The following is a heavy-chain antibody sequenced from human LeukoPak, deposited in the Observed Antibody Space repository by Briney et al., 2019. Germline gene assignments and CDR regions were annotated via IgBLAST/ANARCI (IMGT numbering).Heavy chain of an antibody. V-gene: IGHV4-39*02. Sequence: SETLSLTCSVSSGSIGSDNHYWAWIRQPPGKRPEWIASIYSSGGKPYYNPSLKSRLAISVDASKNQFSLNLASVTAADTAVYYCARENFAYSSSSFDYWGQGTLVTVS. CDR1: SGSIGSDNHY. J-gene: IGHJ4*02. CDR3: ARENFAYSSSSFDY. D-gene: IGHD6-13*01. CDR2: IYSSGGKP.